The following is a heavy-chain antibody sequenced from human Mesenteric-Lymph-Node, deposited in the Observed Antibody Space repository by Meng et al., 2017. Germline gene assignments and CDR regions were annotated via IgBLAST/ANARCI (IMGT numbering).Heavy chain of an antibody. Sequence: GESLKISCVASGFTFSSYWMSWVRQAPGKGLEWVANIKQDGSEKYYVDSVKGRFTISRDNAKNSLYLQMNSLRAEDTAVYYCARGAVPYSRIAVAGTSRHWGQGTLVTVSS. V-gene: IGHV3-7*01. D-gene: IGHD6-19*01. CDR3: ARGAVPYSRIAVAGTSRH. J-gene: IGHJ4*02. CDR1: GFTFSSYW. CDR2: IKQDGSEK.